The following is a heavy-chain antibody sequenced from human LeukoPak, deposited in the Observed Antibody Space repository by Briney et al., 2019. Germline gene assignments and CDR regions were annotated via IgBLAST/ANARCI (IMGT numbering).Heavy chain of an antibody. Sequence: PSGTLSLTCAVSGGSISSSNWWSWVRQPPGKGLEWIGEIYHSGSTNYNPSLKSRVTISVDKSKNQFSLKLSSVTAADTAVYYCATRSHGDLLEALEYWGPGTLVTVSS. CDR2: IYHSGST. CDR1: GGSISSSNW. J-gene: IGHJ4*02. D-gene: IGHD4-17*01. V-gene: IGHV4-4*02. CDR3: ATRSHGDLLEALEY.